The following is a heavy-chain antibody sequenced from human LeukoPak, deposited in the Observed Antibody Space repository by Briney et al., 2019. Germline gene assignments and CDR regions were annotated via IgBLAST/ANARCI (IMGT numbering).Heavy chain of an antibody. CDR3: ARCVKPPSYYYYMDV. CDR1: GGSISSSSYY. J-gene: IGHJ6*03. V-gene: IGHV4-39*07. CDR2: IYYSGST. Sequence: MTSETLSLTCTVSGGSISSSSYYWGWIRQPPGKGLEWIGSIYYSGSTYYNPSLKSRVTISVDTSKNQFSLKLSSVTAADTAVYYCARCVKPPSYYYYMDVWGKGTTVTVSS.